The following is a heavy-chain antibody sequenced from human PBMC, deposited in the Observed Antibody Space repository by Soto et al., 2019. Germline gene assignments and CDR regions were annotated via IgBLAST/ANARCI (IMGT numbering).Heavy chain of an antibody. CDR1: GGSISSYY. CDR3: ARDADRFDP. J-gene: IGHJ5*02. V-gene: IGHV4-59*01. CDR2: IYYSGST. Sequence: SETLSLTCTVSGGSISSYYWSWIRQPPGKGLEWIGYIYYSGSTNYNPSLKSRVTISVDTSKNQFSLKLSSVTAADTAVYYCARDADRFDPWGQGTLVTVPS.